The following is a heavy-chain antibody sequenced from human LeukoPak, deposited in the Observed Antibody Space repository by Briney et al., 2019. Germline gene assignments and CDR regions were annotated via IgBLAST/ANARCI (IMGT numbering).Heavy chain of an antibody. V-gene: IGHV4-31*03. CDR3: ARDSHYDILTGYYLGTGYFDL. J-gene: IGHJ2*01. D-gene: IGHD3-9*01. Sequence: PSQTLSLTCTVSGGSISSGGYYWSWIRQHPGKGLEWIGYIYYSGSTHYNPSLKSRVTISVDTSKNQFSLKLSSVTAADTAVYYCARDSHYDILTGYYLGTGYFDLWGRGTLVTVSS. CDR1: GGSISSGGYY. CDR2: IYYSGST.